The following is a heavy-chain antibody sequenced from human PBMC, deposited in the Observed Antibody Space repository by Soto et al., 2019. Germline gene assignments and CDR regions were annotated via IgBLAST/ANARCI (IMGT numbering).Heavy chain of an antibody. CDR2: IGGRGSST. D-gene: IGHD1-26*01. CDR1: GFTLSSFA. CDR3: VKDFPGEILPTCFDP. V-gene: IGHV3-23*01. J-gene: IGHJ5*02. Sequence: EVQLLESGGGLVQPGGSLRLSCAASGFTLSSFAMAWVRQAPGKGLQWVSVIGGRGSSTYYADSVKGRLTISRDNSKNMVYLQMNSLTAEYTAVYYCVKDFPGEILPTCFDPWGQVTLVTVSS.